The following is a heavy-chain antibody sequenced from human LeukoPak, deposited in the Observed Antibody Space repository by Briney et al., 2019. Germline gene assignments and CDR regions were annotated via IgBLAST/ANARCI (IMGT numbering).Heavy chain of an antibody. Sequence: GGSLRLSCAASGSTFSSYWTHWVRQAPGKGLVWVSRIKNDGRSPSYADSVKGRFTISSDSAKNTVYLQIDSLGAEDTAVYYCARDPHGGSGSDPHDAFDIWGQGTMVTVSS. CDR3: ARDPHGGSGSDPHDAFDI. J-gene: IGHJ3*02. V-gene: IGHV3-74*01. D-gene: IGHD1-26*01. CDR2: IKNDGRSP. CDR1: GSTFSSYW.